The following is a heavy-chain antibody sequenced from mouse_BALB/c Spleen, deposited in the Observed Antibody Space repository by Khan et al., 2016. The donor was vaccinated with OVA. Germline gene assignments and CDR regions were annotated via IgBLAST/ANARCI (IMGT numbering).Heavy chain of an antibody. J-gene: IGHJ4*01. V-gene: IGHV2-9*02. CDR3: AGLYYYGSSFYAMDY. CDR1: GFSLTSYG. CDR2: IWAGGST. Sequence: VQLQESGPGLVAPPQSLSITCTVSGFSLTSYGVHWVRQPPGKGLEWLGVIWAGGSTNYNSALMSRLSISKDNSKSQVFLKMNSLQTDDTAMYYCAGLYYYGSSFYAMDYWGQGTSVTVSS. D-gene: IGHD1-1*01.